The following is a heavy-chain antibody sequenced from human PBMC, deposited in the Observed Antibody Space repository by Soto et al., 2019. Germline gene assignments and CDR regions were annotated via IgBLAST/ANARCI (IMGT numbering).Heavy chain of an antibody. J-gene: IGHJ3*02. Sequence: QVQLVQSGAEVKKPGASVKVSCKASGYTFTSYGISWVRQAPGQGLERMGWISAYNGNTNYAQKLQGRVTMTTDTSTSTAYMERRSLRSDDTAVYYCALRRDYGEYLGAFDIWGQGTMVTVSS. CDR2: ISAYNGNT. D-gene: IGHD4-17*01. CDR3: ALRRDYGEYLGAFDI. V-gene: IGHV1-18*01. CDR1: GYTFTSYG.